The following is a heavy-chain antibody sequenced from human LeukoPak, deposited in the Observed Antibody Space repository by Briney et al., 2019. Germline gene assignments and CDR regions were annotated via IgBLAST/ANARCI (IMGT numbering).Heavy chain of an antibody. CDR2: IYSGGST. D-gene: IGHD4/OR15-4a*01. Sequence: GGSLRLSCAASGFTVSSNYMSWVRQAPGKGLEWVSVIYSGGSTYYADSVKGRFTISRDNSKNTLYLQMNSLRAEDTAVYYCARERANCAYYFDYCGQGTLVTVSS. J-gene: IGHJ4*02. V-gene: IGHV3-53*01. CDR3: ARERANCAYYFDY. CDR1: GFTVSSNY.